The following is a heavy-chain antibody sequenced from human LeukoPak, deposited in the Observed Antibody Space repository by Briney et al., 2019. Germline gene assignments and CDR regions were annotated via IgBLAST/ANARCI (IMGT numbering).Heavy chain of an antibody. J-gene: IGHJ4*02. D-gene: IGHD3-22*01. CDR1: GFIFSTYA. Sequence: PAGSLRLSCTASGFIFSTYAMSWVRQAPGKGLEWVSAIIGSGVTTYYADSVKGRFTISRDNSKNTLYLQMNSLRAEDTAMYYCARDYYYDSSGYCFDYWGQGTLVTVSS. CDR3: ARDYYYDSSGYCFDY. V-gene: IGHV3-23*01. CDR2: IIGSGVTT.